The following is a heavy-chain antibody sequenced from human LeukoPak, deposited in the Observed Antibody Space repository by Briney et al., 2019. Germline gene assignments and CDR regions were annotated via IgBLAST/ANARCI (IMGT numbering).Heavy chain of an antibody. CDR2: ISAYNGNT. CDR3: ARVRGIYSLDYYFDY. V-gene: IGHV1-18*04. Sequence: ASVKVSCKASGDTFTKHHMHWVRQAPGQGLEWMGWISAYNGNTNYAQKLQGRVTMTTDTSTSTAYMELRSLRSDDTAVYYCARVRGIYSLDYYFDYWGQGTLVTVSS. J-gene: IGHJ4*02. D-gene: IGHD5-18*01. CDR1: GDTFTKHH.